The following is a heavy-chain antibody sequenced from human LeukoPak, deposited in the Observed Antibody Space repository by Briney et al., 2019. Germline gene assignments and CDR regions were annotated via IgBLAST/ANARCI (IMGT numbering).Heavy chain of an antibody. CDR3: ARAYSSSGCYYYGMDV. J-gene: IGHJ6*02. D-gene: IGHD6-6*01. CDR2: INPNSGGT. V-gene: IGHV1-2*02. CDR1: GYTFTGYY. Sequence: ASVKVSCKASGYTFTGYYMHWVRQAPGQGLEWRGWINPNSGGTNYAQKFQGRVTMTRDTSISTAYMELSRLRSDDTAVYYCARAYSSSGCYYYGMDVWGQGTTVTVSS.